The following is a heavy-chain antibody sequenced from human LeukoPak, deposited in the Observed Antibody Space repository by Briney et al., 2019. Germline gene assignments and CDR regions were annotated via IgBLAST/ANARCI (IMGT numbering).Heavy chain of an antibody. CDR1: GFTFSSYW. CDR2: IYYSGST. CDR3: ARLPGPRYYYGSGSYYPRYYYYMDV. D-gene: IGHD3-10*01. Sequence: AGGSLRLSCAASGFTFSSYWTSWVRQAPGKGLEWIGYIYYSGSTNYNPSLKSRVTISVDTSKNQFSLKLSSVTAADTAVYYCARLPGPRYYYGSGSYYPRYYYYMDVWGKGTTVTISS. V-gene: IGHV4-59*12. J-gene: IGHJ6*03.